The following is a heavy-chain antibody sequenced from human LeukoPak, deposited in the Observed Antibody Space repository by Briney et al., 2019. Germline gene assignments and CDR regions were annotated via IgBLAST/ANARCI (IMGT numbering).Heavy chain of an antibody. D-gene: IGHD2-2*03. CDR3: AREFKMDIVVVPAAQDAFDI. Sequence: ASVKVSCKASGYTFTSYGISWVRQAPGQGLEWMGWISAYNGNTNYAQKLQGRVTMTTDTSTSTAYMELRSLRSDGTAVYYCAREFKMDIVVVPAAQDAFDIWGQGTRVTVS. J-gene: IGHJ3*02. CDR1: GYTFTSYG. CDR2: ISAYNGNT. V-gene: IGHV1-18*01.